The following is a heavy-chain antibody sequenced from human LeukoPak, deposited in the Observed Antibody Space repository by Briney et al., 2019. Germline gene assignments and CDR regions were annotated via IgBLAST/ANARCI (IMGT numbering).Heavy chain of an antibody. J-gene: IGHJ4*02. CDR2: IEQDGSEK. CDR1: GFTFSSYW. Sequence: GGSLRLSCAASGFTFSSYWMSWVRRAPGKGLEWVANIEQDGSEKDYVDSVKGRFTISRDNAKNSLYLQMNSLIAEDTAVYYCARSPLYDFWNPFDYWGQGTLVTVSS. V-gene: IGHV3-7*01. D-gene: IGHD3-3*01. CDR3: ARSPLYDFWNPFDY.